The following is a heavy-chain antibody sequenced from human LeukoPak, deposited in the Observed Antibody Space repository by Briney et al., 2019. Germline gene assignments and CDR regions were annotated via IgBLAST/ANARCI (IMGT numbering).Heavy chain of an antibody. Sequence: GGSLRLSCAASGFSFSSYSMNWVRQAPGKGLEWVSSIGSGSTYMFYADSVEGRFTISGDNAQNSLYLQMNSLRAEDTAVYYCARENEYSSSSFDYWGQGTLVTVSS. CDR1: GFSFSSYS. D-gene: IGHD6-6*01. V-gene: IGHV3-21*01. J-gene: IGHJ4*02. CDR2: IGSGSTYM. CDR3: ARENEYSSSSFDY.